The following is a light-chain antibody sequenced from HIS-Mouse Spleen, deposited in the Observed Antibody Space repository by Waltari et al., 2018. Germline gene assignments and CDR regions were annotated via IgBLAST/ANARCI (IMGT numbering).Light chain of an antibody. CDR1: SSDVGGYNY. J-gene: IGLJ2*01. Sequence: QSALTQPPSASGSPGQSVTISCTGTSSDVGGYNYVSWYKQHPGKAPKLMIYEVSKRPSGVPDGFSGSKSGNTASLTVSGLQAEDEADYYCSSYAGSNNFVVFGGGTKLTVL. CDR3: SSYAGSNNFVV. V-gene: IGLV2-8*01. CDR2: EVS.